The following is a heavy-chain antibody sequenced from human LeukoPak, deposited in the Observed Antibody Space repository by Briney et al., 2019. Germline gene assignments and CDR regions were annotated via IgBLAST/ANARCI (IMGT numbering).Heavy chain of an antibody. CDR1: GFTFSNYV. CDR2: ISYDGTNK. V-gene: IGHV3-30*03. Sequence: PGESLTLSCAASGFTFSNYVIHWVRQAPGKGLEWLAVISYDGTNKYYADFVKSRFTISRDHSQSTVDLQMNTLGGADTAVYYCVRSPTYYNMDVWGKGTTVTVSS. J-gene: IGHJ6*03. CDR3: VRSPTYYNMDV.